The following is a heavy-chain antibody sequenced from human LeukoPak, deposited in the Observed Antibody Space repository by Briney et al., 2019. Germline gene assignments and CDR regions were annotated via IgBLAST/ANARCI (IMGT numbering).Heavy chain of an antibody. Sequence: GRSLRHSSAASGFTFSSYSMNWVRQAQGKGLEWVSSITSSSNYIYYADSVKGRFTISRDNAKNSLYLQMNSLRAEDTAVYYCARSILTGYYFSYFDYWGQGSLVTVSS. D-gene: IGHD3-9*01. CDR3: ARSILTGYYFSYFDY. J-gene: IGHJ4*02. CDR1: GFTFSSYS. CDR2: ITSSSNYI. V-gene: IGHV3-21*01.